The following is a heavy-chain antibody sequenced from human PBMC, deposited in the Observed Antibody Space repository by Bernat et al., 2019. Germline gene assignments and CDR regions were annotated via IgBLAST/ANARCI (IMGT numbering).Heavy chain of an antibody. J-gene: IGHJ4*02. D-gene: IGHD3-22*01. CDR2: IRSKANSYGA. V-gene: IGHV3-73*01. CDR3: VRRRTDDSSGYFDY. CDR1: GFTFSGAA. Sequence: EVQLVESGGGLVQPGGSLKLSCAVSGFTFSGAAIHWVRQASGKGLEWVGRIRSKANSYGAAYGASVKGRFTISRDDSKNTAYLQMNSLQTEDTAVYYCVRRRTDDSSGYFDYWGQGTLVTVSS.